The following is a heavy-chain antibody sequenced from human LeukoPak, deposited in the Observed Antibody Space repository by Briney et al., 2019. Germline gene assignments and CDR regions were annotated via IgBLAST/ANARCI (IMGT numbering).Heavy chain of an antibody. CDR3: ARHVEIAVAGPIDY. J-gene: IGHJ4*02. D-gene: IGHD6-19*01. CDR2: IYYSGST. V-gene: IGHV4-39*01. Sequence: SETLSLTCIVSGGSISSSRDYWGWIRQPPGKGLEWIGSIYYSGSTYYNPSLKSRVTISVDTSKNQFSLKLSSVTAADTAVYYCARHVEIAVAGPIDYWGQGTLVTVSS. CDR1: GGSISSSRDY.